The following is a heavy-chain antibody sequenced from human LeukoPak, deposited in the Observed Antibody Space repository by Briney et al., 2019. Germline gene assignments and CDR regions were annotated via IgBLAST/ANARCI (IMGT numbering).Heavy chain of an antibody. CDR2: INRDGSST. V-gene: IGHV3-74*01. D-gene: IGHD1-14*01. CDR1: GFTFSSYW. Sequence: PGGSLRLSCAGSGFTFSSYWMHWVRHAPGKGLVWVSRINRDGSSTNYADSVKGRFTISRDNAKNTLYLQMNSLRAEDTAVYYCARDWSPESLWGQGTLVTVSS. J-gene: IGHJ4*02. CDR3: ARDWSPESL.